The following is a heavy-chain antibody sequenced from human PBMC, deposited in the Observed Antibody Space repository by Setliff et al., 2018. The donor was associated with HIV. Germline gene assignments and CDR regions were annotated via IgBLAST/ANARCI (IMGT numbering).Heavy chain of an antibody. CDR3: ARPSFGIGGGANFDS. J-gene: IGHJ4*02. D-gene: IGHD3-3*01. Sequence: ETLSLTCSVTGASTSDNIYYWGWIRHSPGKGLEWIASAHYSGAIFYNPSLKSRVTMSVDTSGSRFSLKLTSVTAADTAVYYCARPSFGIGGGANFDSWGRGTLVTVSS. CDR2: AHYSGAI. CDR1: GASTSDNIYY. V-gene: IGHV4-39*02.